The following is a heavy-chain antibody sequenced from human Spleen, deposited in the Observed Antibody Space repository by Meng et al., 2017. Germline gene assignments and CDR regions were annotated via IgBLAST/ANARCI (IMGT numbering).Heavy chain of an antibody. V-gene: IGHV4-34*01. CDR3: ARGPTTMAHDFDY. D-gene: IGHD4-11*01. Sequence: LAQWGAGLLMPSETLPLTCVVSGGSFSDYYWSWIRQPPGKGLEWIGEINHSGSTNYNPSLESRATISVDTSQNNLSLKLSSVTAADSAVYYCARGPTTMAHDFDYWGQGTLVTVSS. CDR1: GGSFSDYY. J-gene: IGHJ4*02. CDR2: INHSGST.